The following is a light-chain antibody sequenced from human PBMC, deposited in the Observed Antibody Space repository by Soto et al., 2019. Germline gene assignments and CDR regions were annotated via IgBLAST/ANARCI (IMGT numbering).Light chain of an antibody. CDR3: QQYGSSPLT. CDR1: QSVGKS. J-gene: IGKJ1*01. CDR2: GAS. V-gene: IGKV3-20*01. Sequence: EIVLTQSPGTLSLSPGERATLSCRASQSVGKSLAWYQQKPGQAPRLLIYGASSRATGIPDRFSGSGSGTDFTLTISRLEPEDFAVYYCQQYGSSPLTFGQGTKVDIK.